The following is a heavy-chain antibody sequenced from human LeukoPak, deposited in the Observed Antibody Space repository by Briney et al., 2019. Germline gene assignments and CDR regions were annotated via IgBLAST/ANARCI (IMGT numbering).Heavy chain of an antibody. Sequence: PGGSLRLSRAASGFTFSKYWMLWVRQAPGKGLESVSRINTDGTVTTYADSVKGRFTASRDNADNTMFLQMNSVRDEDTAVYSCATEQWLAPPPDSWGQGTPVTVSS. J-gene: IGHJ4*02. D-gene: IGHD6-19*01. CDR2: INTDGTVT. CDR1: GFTFSKYW. CDR3: ATEQWLAPPPDS. V-gene: IGHV3-74*01.